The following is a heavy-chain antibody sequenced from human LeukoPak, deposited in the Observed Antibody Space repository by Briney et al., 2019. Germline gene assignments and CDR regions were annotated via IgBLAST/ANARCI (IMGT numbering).Heavy chain of an antibody. D-gene: IGHD6-13*01. V-gene: IGHV1-69*04. CDR1: GGTFSSYA. CDR2: IIPILGIA. J-gene: IGHJ3*02. Sequence: GAPVKVSCKASGGTFSSYAISWVRQAPGQGLEWMGMIIPILGIANYAQKFQGRVTITADKSTSTAYMELSSLRSEDTAVYYCARERVSSSWYEGAFDIWGQGTMVTVSS. CDR3: ARERVSSSWYEGAFDI.